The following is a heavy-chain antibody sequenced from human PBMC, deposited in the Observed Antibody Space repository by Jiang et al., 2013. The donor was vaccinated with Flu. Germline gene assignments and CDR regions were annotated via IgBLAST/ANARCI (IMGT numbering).Heavy chain of an antibody. CDR1: GFTFSDYY. Sequence: VQLLESGGGLVKPGGSLRLSCAASGFTFSDYYMNWIRQAPGKGLEWISYISSTGDKIYYADSVMGRFTISRDNAKNSVFLHMNSLRAEDTAVYYCATLDIWSGYYTSLPDAFDIWGQGTMVTVSS. CDR2: ISSTGDKI. V-gene: IGHV3-11*01. J-gene: IGHJ3*02. D-gene: IGHD3-3*01. CDR3: ATLDIWSGYYTSLPDAFDI.